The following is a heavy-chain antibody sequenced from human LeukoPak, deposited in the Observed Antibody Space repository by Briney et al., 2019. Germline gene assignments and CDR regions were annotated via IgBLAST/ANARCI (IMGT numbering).Heavy chain of an antibody. CDR3: ARDRVAGTCLLFDP. D-gene: IGHD6-19*01. V-gene: IGHV1-2*02. CDR1: GYTFNGYY. CDR2: INPNSGGT. Sequence: ASVKVSCKASGYTFNGYYMHWVRQAPGQGLEWMGWINPNSGGTNYAQKLQGRVTMTTDTSTSTAYMELRSLRSDDTAVYYCARDRVAGTCLLFDPWGQGTLVTVSS. J-gene: IGHJ5*02.